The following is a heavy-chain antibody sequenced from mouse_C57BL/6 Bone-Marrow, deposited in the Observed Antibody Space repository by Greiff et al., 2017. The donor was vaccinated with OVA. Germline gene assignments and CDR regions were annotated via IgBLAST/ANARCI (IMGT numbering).Heavy chain of an antibody. CDR2: IDPETGGT. CDR3: TSGYSNYYAMDY. Sequence: VQLQQSGAELVRPGASVTLSCKASGYTFSDYDMHWVLQTPVHGLEWIGAIDPETGGTDSNQKFKGKAILTADKSSSTAYMELRSRTSEDSAVDYCTSGYSNYYAMDYWGQGTAVTVSS. CDR1: GYTFSDYD. V-gene: IGHV1-15*01. J-gene: IGHJ4*01. D-gene: IGHD2-5*01.